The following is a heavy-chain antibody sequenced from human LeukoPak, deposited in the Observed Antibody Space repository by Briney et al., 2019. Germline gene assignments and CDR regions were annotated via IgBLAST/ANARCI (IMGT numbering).Heavy chain of an antibody. Sequence: ASVKVSCKASGYTFTSYYMHWVRQAPGQGLEWMGIINPSGGSTSYAQKFQGRVTMTRDTSTSTVYMELSSLRSEDTAVYYCARDREYYYGSGKSPPDYWGQGTLVTVSS. V-gene: IGHV1-46*01. J-gene: IGHJ4*02. CDR1: GYTFTSYY. CDR3: ARDREYYYGSGKSPPDY. CDR2: INPSGGST. D-gene: IGHD3-10*01.